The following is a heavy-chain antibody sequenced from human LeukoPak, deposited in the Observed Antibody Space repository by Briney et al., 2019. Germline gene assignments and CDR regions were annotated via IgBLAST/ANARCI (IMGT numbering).Heavy chain of an antibody. V-gene: IGHV1-2*02. CDR2: INPNSGGT. D-gene: IGHD6-19*01. CDR3: ARDLRVAVAGTGYYYYYMDV. CDR1: GYTFTGYY. J-gene: IGHJ6*03. Sequence: ASVKASCKASGYTFTGYYMHWVRQAPGQGLEWMGWINPNSGGTNYAQKFQGRVTMTRDTSISTAYMELSRLRSDDTAVYYCARDLRVAVAGTGYYYYYMDVWGKGTTVTVSS.